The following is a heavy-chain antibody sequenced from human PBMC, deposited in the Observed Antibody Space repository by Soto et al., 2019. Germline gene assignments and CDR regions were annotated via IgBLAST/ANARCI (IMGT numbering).Heavy chain of an antibody. V-gene: IGHV2-5*02. J-gene: IGHJ3*01. CDR2: IYWDDDQ. CDR1: GFSLSTDGVG. Sequence: QITLKESGPTLVKPTQTLTLTCTFSGFSLSTDGVGVGWIRQPPGKALEWLALIYWDDDQRYSPSLKTRLTLPQXTXKXXVVLTMTHMLPLDTDTYYCPHVYGATRWPSDDFDVWGQGKVVTVSS. CDR3: PHVYGATRWPSDDFDV. D-gene: IGHD1-1*01.